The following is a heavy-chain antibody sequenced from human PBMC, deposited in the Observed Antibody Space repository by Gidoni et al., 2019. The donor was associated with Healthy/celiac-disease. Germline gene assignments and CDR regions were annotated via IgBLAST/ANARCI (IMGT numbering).Heavy chain of an antibody. CDR1: GGSFSGYY. D-gene: IGHD2-2*01. CDR3: ARAPRSSTSPGAY. Sequence: QVQLQQWGAGLLMPSETLSLTCPVYGGSFSGYYWRWIRPPPGKGLEWIGEIKHSGCTNYNPSIKSRVTISVDTSKNQFSLKLSAVTAADTAVYYCARAPRSSTSPGAYWGQGTLVTVSS. CDR2: IKHSGCT. V-gene: IGHV4-34*01. J-gene: IGHJ4*02.